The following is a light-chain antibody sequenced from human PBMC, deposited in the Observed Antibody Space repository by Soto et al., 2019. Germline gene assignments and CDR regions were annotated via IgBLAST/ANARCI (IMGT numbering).Light chain of an antibody. CDR3: MQTLQTWT. V-gene: IGKV2-28*01. Sequence: DLVMTQSPLSLPVTPGEPASISCRSSQSLLHSNGHNFLDWYVQKPGQSPQLLIYLGSNRASGVPDRFSGSGSGTDFTLKISRVEAEDVGVYYCMQTLQTWTFGQGTKVEIK. CDR2: LGS. CDR1: QSLLHSNGHNF. J-gene: IGKJ1*01.